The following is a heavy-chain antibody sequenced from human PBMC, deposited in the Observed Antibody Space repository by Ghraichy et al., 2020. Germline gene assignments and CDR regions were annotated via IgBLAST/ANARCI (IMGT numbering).Heavy chain of an antibody. Sequence: GESLNISCAASGFSVSSNYMSWVRQAPGKGLEWVSVIYSGGSTYYADSVKGRFTISRDNSKNTLYLQMNSLRAEDTAVYYCARDRYDYIWGSYRYSYFDYWGQVTLVTVSS. CDR2: IYSGGST. V-gene: IGHV3-53*01. D-gene: IGHD3-16*02. CDR1: GFSVSSNY. J-gene: IGHJ4*02. CDR3: ARDRYDYIWGSYRYSYFDY.